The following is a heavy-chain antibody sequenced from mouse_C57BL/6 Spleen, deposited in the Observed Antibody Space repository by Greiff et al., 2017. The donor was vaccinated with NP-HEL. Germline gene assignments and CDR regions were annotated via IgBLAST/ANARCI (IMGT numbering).Heavy chain of an antibody. Sequence: VQLQQSGAELMKPGASVKLSCTATGYTFTDYWIEWVQQRPGHGLEWIGEILPGSGSTNSNEKFTGKATFTADTSSNTAYMQLSSLTTEDSAIYYCSRSEDSNWGLDYWGQGTTLTVSS. CDR3: SRSEDSNWGLDY. V-gene: IGHV1-9*01. J-gene: IGHJ2*01. CDR2: ILPGSGST. CDR1: GYTFTDYW. D-gene: IGHD4-1*01.